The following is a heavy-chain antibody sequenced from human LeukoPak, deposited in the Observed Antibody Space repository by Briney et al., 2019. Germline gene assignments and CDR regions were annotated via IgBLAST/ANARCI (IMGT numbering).Heavy chain of an antibody. Sequence: PQSRSLTCTVSSGSTSRGGYYWSWIRHHPGKGLEWIAYIYYTGSTYYNPSLKSRLTISVDTSKNHFSLRLSSMTAADTAVYYCARVPSVIDAFDIWGQGTMGTVSS. V-gene: IGHV4-31*03. D-gene: IGHD2-21*01. J-gene: IGHJ3*02. CDR2: IYYTGST. CDR3: ARVPSVIDAFDI. CDR1: SGSTSRGGYY.